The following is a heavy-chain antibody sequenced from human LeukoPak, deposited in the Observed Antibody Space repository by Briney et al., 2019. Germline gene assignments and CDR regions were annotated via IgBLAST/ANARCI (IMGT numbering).Heavy chain of an antibody. V-gene: IGHV3-21*01. D-gene: IGHD6-13*01. J-gene: IGHJ4*02. CDR3: ARGPPAYTQLRGAAAGYFDY. CDR2: ISSSSSYI. CDR1: GFTFSSYS. Sequence: PGGSLRLSCAASGFTFSSYSMNWVRQAPGKGLEWVSSISSSSSYIYYADSVKGRFTISRDNSKNTLYLQMNSLRAEDTAVYYCARGPPAYTQLRGAAAGYFDYWGQGTLVTVSS.